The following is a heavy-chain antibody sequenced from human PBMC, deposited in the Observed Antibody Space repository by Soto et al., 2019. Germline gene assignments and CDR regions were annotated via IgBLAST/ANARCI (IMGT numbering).Heavy chain of an antibody. CDR1: GGSISSYY. D-gene: IGHD6-13*01. J-gene: IGHJ5*02. CDR3: ARARAIAAQYWFDP. Sequence: PSETLSLTCTVSGGSISSYYWSWIRQPPGKGLEWIGYIYYSGSTNYNSSLKSRVTISVDTSKNQFSLKLSSVTAADTAVYYCARARAIAAQYWFDPWGQGTLVTVSS. CDR2: IYYSGST. V-gene: IGHV4-59*01.